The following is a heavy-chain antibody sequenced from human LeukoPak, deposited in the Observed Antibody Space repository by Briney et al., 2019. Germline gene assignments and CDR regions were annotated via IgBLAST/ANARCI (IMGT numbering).Heavy chain of an antibody. J-gene: IGHJ6*02. V-gene: IGHV3-23*01. D-gene: IGHD6-19*01. Sequence: GGSLRLSCAASGFTLSSYAMSWVRQAPGKGLEWVSATSGSGGSTYYADSVKGRFTISRDNSKSTLSPQTNSLRAEDTAVYYCAKGRLSGVVVAGYGMDVWGQGTTITVSS. CDR1: GFTLSSYA. CDR3: AKGRLSGVVVAGYGMDV. CDR2: TSGSGGST.